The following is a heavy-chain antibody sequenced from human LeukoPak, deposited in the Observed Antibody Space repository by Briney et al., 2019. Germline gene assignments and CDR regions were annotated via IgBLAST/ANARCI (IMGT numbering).Heavy chain of an antibody. CDR3: AKIYSSSWYNAFDI. J-gene: IGHJ3*02. V-gene: IGHV3-43*02. CDR1: GFTFDDYA. Sequence: GGSLRLSCAASGFTFDDYAMRWVRQAPGKGLEWVSLISGDGGSTYYADSVKGRFTISRDNSKNSLYLQMNSLRTEDTALYYCAKIYSSSWYNAFDIWGQGTMVTVSS. D-gene: IGHD6-13*01. CDR2: ISGDGGST.